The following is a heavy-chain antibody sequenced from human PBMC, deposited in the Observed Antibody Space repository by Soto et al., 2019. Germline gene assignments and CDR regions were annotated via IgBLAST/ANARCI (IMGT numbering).Heavy chain of an antibody. CDR1: CFTFSSYG. D-gene: IGHD6-19*01. CDR3: AKDWDSSGWPGPFDY. CDR2: ISGSGGST. V-gene: IGHV3-23*01. Sequence: PGGSLRLSCVASCFTFSSYGMSWVRQAPGKGLEWVSAISGSGGSTYYADSVKGRFTISRDNSKNTLYLQMNSLRAEDTAVYYCAKDWDSSGWPGPFDYWGQGTLVTVSS. J-gene: IGHJ4*02.